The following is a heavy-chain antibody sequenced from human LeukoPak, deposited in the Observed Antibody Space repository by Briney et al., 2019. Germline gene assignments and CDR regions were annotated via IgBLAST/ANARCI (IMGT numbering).Heavy chain of an antibody. J-gene: IGHJ6*04. CDR2: ISGSGGST. CDR1: GFTFSTYG. Sequence: GGSLRLSCAASGFTFSTYGMSWVRQAPGKGLEWVSAISGSGGSTYYADSVKGRFTISRDNAKNTLHLQMNSLRAEDTAVYYCAELGITMIGGVWGKGTTVTISS. V-gene: IGHV3-23*01. D-gene: IGHD3-10*02. CDR3: AELGITMIGGV.